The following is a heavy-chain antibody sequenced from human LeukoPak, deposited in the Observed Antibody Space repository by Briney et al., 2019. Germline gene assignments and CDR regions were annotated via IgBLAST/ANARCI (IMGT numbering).Heavy chain of an antibody. CDR2: IYTSGST. CDR1: GGSISSYY. V-gene: IGHV4-4*07. D-gene: IGHD1-7*01. CDR3: AREVASITGTTPPWFDP. Sequence: PSETLSLTCTVSGGSISSYYWSWIRQPAGKGLEWIGRIYTSGSTNYNPSLKSRVTMSVDTSKNQFPLKLSSVTAADTAVYYCAREVASITGTTPPWFDPWGQGTLVTVSS. J-gene: IGHJ5*02.